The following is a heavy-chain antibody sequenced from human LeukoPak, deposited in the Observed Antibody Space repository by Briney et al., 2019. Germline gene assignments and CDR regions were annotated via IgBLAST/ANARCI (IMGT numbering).Heavy chain of an antibody. CDR3: AKRCCSGGSRFIDY. CDR2: ISGSGGST. J-gene: IGHJ4*02. CDR1: GFTFSSYA. Sequence: GGSLRLSCAASGFTFSSYAMSWVRQAPGKGLEWVSAISGSGGSTYYADSVKGRFTISRDNSKNTLYLQMNSLRAEDTAVYYCAKRCCSGGSRFIDYRGQGTLVTVSS. D-gene: IGHD2-15*01. V-gene: IGHV3-23*01.